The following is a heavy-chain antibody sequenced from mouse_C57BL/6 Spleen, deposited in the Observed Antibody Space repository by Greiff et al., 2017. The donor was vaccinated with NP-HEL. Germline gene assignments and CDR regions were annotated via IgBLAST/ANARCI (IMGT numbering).Heavy chain of an antibody. CDR3: ARPHYYGSSYQYYFDY. CDR2: ILPGSGST. CDR1: GYTFTGYW. D-gene: IGHD1-1*01. J-gene: IGHJ2*01. V-gene: IGHV1-9*01. Sequence: QVQLQQSGAELMKPGASVKLSCKATGYTFTGYWIEWVKQRPGHGLEWIGEILPGSGSTNYNEKFKGKATFTADTSSNTAYMQLSSLTTEDSAIYYCARPHYYGSSYQYYFDYWGQGTTLTVSS.